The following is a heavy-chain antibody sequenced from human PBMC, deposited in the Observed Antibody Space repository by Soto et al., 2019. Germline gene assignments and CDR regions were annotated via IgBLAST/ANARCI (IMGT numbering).Heavy chain of an antibody. Sequence: GGSLRLSCAASGFTFSSYSMNWVRQAPGKGLEWVSYISSSSSTIYYADSVKGRFTISRDNAKNSLYLQMNSLRDEDTAVYYCAREESGYSSGPTPNYYYGMDVWGQGTTVTVSS. V-gene: IGHV3-48*02. CDR3: AREESGYSSGPTPNYYYGMDV. J-gene: IGHJ6*02. CDR2: ISSSSSTI. D-gene: IGHD6-19*01. CDR1: GFTFSSYS.